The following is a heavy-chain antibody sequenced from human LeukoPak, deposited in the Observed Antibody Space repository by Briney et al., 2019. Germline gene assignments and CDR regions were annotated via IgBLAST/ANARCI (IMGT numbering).Heavy chain of an antibody. J-gene: IGHJ5*02. CDR2: ISSSGSSI. CDR3: ARGADAGGYNWFDP. Sequence: PGGSLRLSCATSSGFTFSDYYMTWIRQAPEKGLEWVSYISSSGSSIYYADSVKGRFTISRDNAKKSLYLQMNSLRVEDTAVYYCARGADAGGYNWFDPWGQGTLVTVSS. D-gene: IGHD1-26*01. V-gene: IGHV3-11*01. CDR1: GFTFSDYY.